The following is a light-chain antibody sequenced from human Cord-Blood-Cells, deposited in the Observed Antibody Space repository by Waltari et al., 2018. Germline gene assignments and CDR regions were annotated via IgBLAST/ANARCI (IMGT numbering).Light chain of an antibody. CDR3: QQYDNRPPLT. CDR2: DAS. J-gene: IGKJ4*01. V-gene: IGKV1-33*01. Sequence: DIQMTQSPSPLSASVGDSVTITCQASQDISNYLNWYQQKPGKAPKLLIYDASNLETGVPSRFSGSGSGTDFTFTISSLQPEDIATYYCQQYDNRPPLTFGGGTKVEIK. CDR1: QDISNY.